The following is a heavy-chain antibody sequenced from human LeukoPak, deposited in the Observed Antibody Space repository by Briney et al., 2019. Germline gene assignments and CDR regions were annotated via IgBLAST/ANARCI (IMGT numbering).Heavy chain of an antibody. CDR2: IYYGGST. CDR3: ASAHCSSTSCYEYNSYYYYYGMDV. J-gene: IGHJ6*02. CDR1: GGSISSSSYY. V-gene: IGHV4-39*01. Sequence: SETLSLTCTVSGGSISSSSYYWGWIRQPPGKGLEWIGSIYYGGSTYYNPSLKSRVTISVDTSKNQFSLKLSSVTAADTAVYYCASAHCSSTSCYEYNSYYYYYGMDVWGQGTTVTVSS. D-gene: IGHD2-2*01.